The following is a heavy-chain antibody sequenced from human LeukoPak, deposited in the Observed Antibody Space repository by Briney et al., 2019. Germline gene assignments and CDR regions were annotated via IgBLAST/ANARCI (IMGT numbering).Heavy chain of an antibody. Sequence: SETLSLTCTVSGGSISSYYWSWIRQPAGKGLEWIGSIYTSGSTNYNPSLKSRVTMSVDTSKNQFSLKLSSVTAADTAVYYCARDSAYSSSYDYWGQGTLVTVSS. J-gene: IGHJ4*02. CDR2: IYTSGST. CDR1: GGSISSYY. V-gene: IGHV4-4*07. D-gene: IGHD6-6*01. CDR3: ARDSAYSSSYDY.